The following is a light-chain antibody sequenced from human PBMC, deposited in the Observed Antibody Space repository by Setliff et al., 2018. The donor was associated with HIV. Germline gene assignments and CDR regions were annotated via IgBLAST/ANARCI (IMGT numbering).Light chain of an antibody. V-gene: IGLV2-14*03. CDR1: SSDVGGYNY. Sequence: QSVLTQPASVSGSPGQSITTSCTGTSSDVGGYNYVSWYQQHPGKAPKFMIYDVSNRPSGVSNRFSGSKSGNTASLTISGLQAEDEADYYCSSYTSSSTFYVFGTGTKVTV. CDR3: SSYTSSSTFYV. CDR2: DVS. J-gene: IGLJ1*01.